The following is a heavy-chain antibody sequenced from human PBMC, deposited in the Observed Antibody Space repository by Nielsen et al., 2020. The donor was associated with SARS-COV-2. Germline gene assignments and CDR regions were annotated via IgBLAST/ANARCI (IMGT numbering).Heavy chain of an antibody. CDR2: IKQDGSEK. V-gene: IGHV3-7*01. J-gene: IGHJ4*02. CDR3: ARGVRDIVVVVAATGLFFDY. Sequence: GESLISCAASGFTFSSYWMSWVRQAPGKGLEWVANIKQDGSEKYYVDSVKGRFTISRDNAKNSLYLQMNSLRAEDTAVYYCARGVRDIVVVVAATGLFFDYWGQGTLVTVSS. CDR1: GFTFSSYW. D-gene: IGHD2-15*01.